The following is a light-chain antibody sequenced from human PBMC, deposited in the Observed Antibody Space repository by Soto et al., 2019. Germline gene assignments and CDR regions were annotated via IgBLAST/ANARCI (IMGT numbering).Light chain of an antibody. J-gene: IGLJ1*01. V-gene: IGLV2-14*01. CDR1: SSDIGGYNY. Sequence: QSALAQPRSVSGSPGQSVTISCTGTSSDIGGYNYVSWYQQHPGKAPKLMIYEVSNRPSGVSNRFSGSKSGNTASLTISGLQAEAEADYYCSSYTSSTRGFGTGTKVTVL. CDR3: SSYTSSTRG. CDR2: EVS.